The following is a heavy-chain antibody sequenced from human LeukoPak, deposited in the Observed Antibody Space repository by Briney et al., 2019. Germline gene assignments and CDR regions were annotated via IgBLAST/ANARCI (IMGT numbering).Heavy chain of an antibody. CDR2: MYYRGST. Sequence: SETLSLTCTVSGGSISSSSHYWGWIRQPPGKGLEWIGSMYYRGSTYHNPSLKSRVTISVDTSKNQFSLKLSSETAADTALYYCARANYYDNSGYSRGAFDIWGQGTMVTVSS. V-gene: IGHV4-39*07. CDR1: GGSISSSSHY. J-gene: IGHJ3*02. CDR3: ARANYYDNSGYSRGAFDI. D-gene: IGHD3-22*01.